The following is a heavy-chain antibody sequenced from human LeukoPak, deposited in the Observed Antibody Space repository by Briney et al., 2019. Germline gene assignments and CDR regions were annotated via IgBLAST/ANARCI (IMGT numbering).Heavy chain of an antibody. CDR2: IYYSGST. Sequence: SETMSLTCTVSGGSISSYYWSWIRQPPGKGLEWIGYIYYSGSTNYNPSLKSRVTISVDTSKNQFSLKLSSVTAADTAVYYCARGYYYDSSGYFPTFDYWGQGTLVTVSS. J-gene: IGHJ4*02. CDR3: ARGYYYDSSGYFPTFDY. V-gene: IGHV4-59*01. D-gene: IGHD3-22*01. CDR1: GGSISSYY.